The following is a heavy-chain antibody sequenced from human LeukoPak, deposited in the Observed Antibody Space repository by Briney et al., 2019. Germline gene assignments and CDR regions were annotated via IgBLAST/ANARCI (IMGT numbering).Heavy chain of an antibody. Sequence: ALVKVSCKASGYTFTSYGISWVRQAPGQGLEWMGWISGYNGNTKYAQKVQGRVTMTTDTSTNTAYMDLRSLRSDDTAVYFCARDPYDLLTGYYSGSGGDYWGQGTLVTVSS. V-gene: IGHV1-18*01. D-gene: IGHD3-9*01. CDR2: ISGYNGNT. J-gene: IGHJ4*02. CDR3: ARDPYDLLTGYYSGSGGDY. CDR1: GYTFTSYG.